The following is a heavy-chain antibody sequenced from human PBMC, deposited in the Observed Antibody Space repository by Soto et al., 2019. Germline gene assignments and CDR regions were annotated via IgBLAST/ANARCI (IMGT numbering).Heavy chain of an antibody. Sequence: GGSLRLSCVASGFPFSPYSMNWVRQAPGKGLEWVSYISSRNSGSYYTDSVKGRFTISRDNAKNSLYLQMNSLRDEDTAVYYCARDSQYAFDIWAQGTMVTVSS. V-gene: IGHV3-48*02. CDR1: GFPFSPYS. J-gene: IGHJ3*02. CDR3: ARDSQYAFDI. CDR2: ISSRNSGS.